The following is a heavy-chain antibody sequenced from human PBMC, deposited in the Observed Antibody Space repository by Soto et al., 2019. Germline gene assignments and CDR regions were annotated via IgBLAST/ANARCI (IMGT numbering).Heavy chain of an antibody. V-gene: IGHV4-31*03. CDR1: GGSISSGGYY. CDR2: IYYSGST. Sequence: PSETLSLTCTVSGGSISSGGYYWSWIRQHPGKGLEWIGYIYYSGSTYYNPSLKSRVTISVDTSKNQFSLKLSSVTAADTAVYYCVRAPKRGYSYGFDYLGQGTLVTGSS. CDR3: VRAPKRGYSYGFDY. J-gene: IGHJ4*02. D-gene: IGHD5-18*01.